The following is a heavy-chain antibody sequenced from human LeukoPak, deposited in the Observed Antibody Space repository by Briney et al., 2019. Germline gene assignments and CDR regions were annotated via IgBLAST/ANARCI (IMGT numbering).Heavy chain of an antibody. V-gene: IGHV4-59*01. CDR2: IYYSGST. CDR1: GGSISSYY. D-gene: IGHD3-16*01. Sequence: SETLSLTCTVSGGSISSYYWSWIRQPPGKGLEWIGYIYYSGSTNYNPSLKSRVTISVDTSKNQFSLKLSSVTAADTAVYYCARIHKPRGWFGPWGQGTLVTVSS. J-gene: IGHJ5*02. CDR3: ARIHKPRGWFGP.